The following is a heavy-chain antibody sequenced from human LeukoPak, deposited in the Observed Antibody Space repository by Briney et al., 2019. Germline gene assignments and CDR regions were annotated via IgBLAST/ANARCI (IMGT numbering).Heavy chain of an antibody. D-gene: IGHD5-18*01. CDR2: IYTSGST. CDR1: GGSISSGSYY. V-gene: IGHV4-61*02. Sequence: SQTLSLTCTVSGGSISSGSYYWSWIRQPAGKGLEWIGRIYTSGSTNYSPSLKSRVTISVDTSKNQFSLKLSSVTAADTAVYYCSRHAKWDTSMGSFDYWGQGTLVTVSS. J-gene: IGHJ4*02. CDR3: SRHAKWDTSMGSFDY.